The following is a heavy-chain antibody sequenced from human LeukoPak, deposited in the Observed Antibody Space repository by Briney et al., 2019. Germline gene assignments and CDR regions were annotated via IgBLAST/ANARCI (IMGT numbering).Heavy chain of an antibody. CDR2: ISWDGGST. CDR1: GFTFDDYA. V-gene: IGHV3-43D*04. J-gene: IGHJ4*02. CDR3: AKENWNYYFDY. Sequence: GGSLRLSCASSGFTFDDYAMHWVRQAPGKGLEWVSLISWDGGSTYYADSVKGRFTISRDNSKNSLYLQMNSPRAEDTALYYCAKENWNYYFDYWGQGTLVTVSS. D-gene: IGHD1-7*01.